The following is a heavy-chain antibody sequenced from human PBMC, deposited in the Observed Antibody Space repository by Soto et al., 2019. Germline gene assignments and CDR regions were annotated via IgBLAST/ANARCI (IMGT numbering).Heavy chain of an antibody. D-gene: IGHD3-16*01. J-gene: IGHJ5*01. CDR2: IYYSGNT. Sequence: PSETLSLTCAVSGGSVNSGNYYWSWMRQPPGKGLEWIGHIYYSGNTNYSPSLKSRIIISLDTTNNQFSLSLNSVTAADTAVYYCARVPVDTYMIYWSDPWGQGTLVTVSS. CDR1: GGSVNSGNYY. CDR3: ARVPVDTYMIYWSDP. V-gene: IGHV4-61*01.